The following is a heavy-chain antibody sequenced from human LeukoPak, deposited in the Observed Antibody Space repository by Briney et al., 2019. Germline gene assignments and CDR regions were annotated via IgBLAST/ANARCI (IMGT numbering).Heavy chain of an antibody. CDR1: GFTFSDYG. V-gene: IGHV3-69-1*01. CDR2: ISIRGTT. CDR3: ARSGGDWDFDY. D-gene: IGHD2-21*02. J-gene: IGHJ4*02. Sequence: GESLRLACAASGFTFSDYGMIWVRQAPGEGLEWLSYISIRGTTFYADSVKGRFTISRDNAKNSLYLQMNSLRTEDTAVFYCARSGGDWDFDYWGQGILVTVSS.